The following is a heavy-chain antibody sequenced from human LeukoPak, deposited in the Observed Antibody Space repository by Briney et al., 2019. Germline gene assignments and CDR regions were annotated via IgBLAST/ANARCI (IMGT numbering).Heavy chain of an antibody. CDR3: ARGITIPSAYGMDV. CDR2: INHSGST. V-gene: IGHV4-34*01. J-gene: IGHJ6*02. CDR1: GGSFSGYY. D-gene: IGHD3-9*01. Sequence: SETLSLTCAVYGGSFSGYYWSWIRQPPGKGLEWIGEINHSGSTNYNPSLKSRVTISVDRSKNQFSLKLSSVTAADTAVYYCARGITIPSAYGMDVWGQGTTVTVSS.